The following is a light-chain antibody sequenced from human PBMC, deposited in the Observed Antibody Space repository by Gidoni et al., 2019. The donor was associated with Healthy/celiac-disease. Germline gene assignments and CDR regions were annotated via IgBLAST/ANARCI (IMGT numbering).Light chain of an antibody. CDR1: QSISSW. J-gene: IGKJ3*01. CDR2: KAS. CDR3: QQYNSYSPRVT. V-gene: IGKV1-5*03. Sequence: DIQMTQSPSTLSASVGDRVTITCRASQSISSWLAWYQQKPGKAPKLLIYKASSLESGVPSRFSGSGSGTEFTLTISSLQPDDFATYYCQQYNSYSPRVTFXPXTKVDIK.